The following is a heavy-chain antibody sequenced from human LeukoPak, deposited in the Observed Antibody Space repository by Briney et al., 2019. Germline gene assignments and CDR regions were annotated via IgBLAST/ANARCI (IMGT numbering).Heavy chain of an antibody. Sequence: PSETLSLTCTVSGDSISSSTCYWGWIRQPPGKGLEWIGSIYYSGSTYYNPSPKSRVTISVDTSKNQFSLKLSSVTAADTAVYYCARDSPRPGHNWFDPWGQGTLVTVSS. CDR1: GDSISSSTCY. CDR3: ARDSPRPGHNWFDP. J-gene: IGHJ5*02. CDR2: IYYSGST. V-gene: IGHV4-39*07.